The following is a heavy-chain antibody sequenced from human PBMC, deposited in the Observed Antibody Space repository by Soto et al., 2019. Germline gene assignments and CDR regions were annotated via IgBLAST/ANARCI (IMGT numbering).Heavy chain of an antibody. V-gene: IGHV3-49*03. J-gene: IGHJ6*03. Sequence: PGGSLRLSCTASGFTFGDYAMSWFRQAPGKGLEWVGFIRSKAYGGTTEYAASVKGRFTISRDDSKSIAYLQMNSLKTEDTAVYYCTRDYDYCSSTSCLSYYYYYMDVWGKGTTVTVSS. CDR3: TRDYDYCSSTSCLSYYYYYMDV. CDR2: IRSKAYGGTT. CDR1: GFTFGDYA. D-gene: IGHD2-2*01.